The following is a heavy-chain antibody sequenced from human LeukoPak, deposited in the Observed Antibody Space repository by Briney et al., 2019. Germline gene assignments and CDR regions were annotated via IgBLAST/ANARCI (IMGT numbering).Heavy chain of an antibody. CDR3: ARDGRLGSSWS. D-gene: IGHD6-13*01. CDR2: IIPILGIA. CDR1: GGTFSSYA. V-gene: IGHV1-69*04. Sequence: SVKVSCKASGGTFSSYAISWVRQAPGQGLEWMGRIIPILGIANYAQEFQGRVTITADKSTSTAYMELSSLRPEDTAVYYCARDGRLGSSWSWGQGTLVTVSS. J-gene: IGHJ4*02.